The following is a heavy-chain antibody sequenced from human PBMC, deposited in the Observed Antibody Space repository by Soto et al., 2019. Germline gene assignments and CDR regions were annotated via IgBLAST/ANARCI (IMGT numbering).Heavy chain of an antibody. Sequence: SVKVSCKASGGTFSSYAISWVRQAPGQGFEWMGGIIPIFGTANYAQKFQGRVTITADESTSTAYMELSSLRSEDTAVYYCAREIRYCTNGVCPEGMDVWGQGTTVTVSS. CDR2: IIPIFGTA. D-gene: IGHD2-8*01. CDR3: AREIRYCTNGVCPEGMDV. CDR1: GGTFSSYA. J-gene: IGHJ6*02. V-gene: IGHV1-69*13.